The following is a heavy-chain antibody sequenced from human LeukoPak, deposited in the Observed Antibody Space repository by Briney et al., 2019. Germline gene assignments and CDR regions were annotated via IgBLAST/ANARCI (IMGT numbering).Heavy chain of an antibody. J-gene: IGHJ6*03. CDR3: ARDGVGYCSGGSCYYYYMDV. CDR2: IIPIFGTA. Sequence: ASVKVSCKASGGTFSSYAISWVRQAPGQGLEWIGGIIPIFGTANYAQKFQGRVTITADESTSTAYMELSSLRSEDTAVYYCARDGVGYCSGGSCYYYYMDVWGKGITVTVSS. CDR1: GGTFSSYA. V-gene: IGHV1-69*13. D-gene: IGHD2-15*01.